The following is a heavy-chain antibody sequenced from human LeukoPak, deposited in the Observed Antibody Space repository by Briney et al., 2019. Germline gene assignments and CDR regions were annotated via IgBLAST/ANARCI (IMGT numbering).Heavy chain of an antibody. CDR2: IYTSGST. J-gene: IGHJ4*02. CDR1: VGSISSGSYY. V-gene: IGHV4-61*02. CDR3: ARLGDIVVVPAAPGDY. Sequence: SETLSLTCTVSVGSISSGSYYWSWIRQPAGKGLEWIGRIYTSGSTNYNPSLKSRVTISVDTSKNQFSLKLSSVTAADTAVYYCARLGDIVVVPAAPGDYWGQGTLVTVSS. D-gene: IGHD2-2*01.